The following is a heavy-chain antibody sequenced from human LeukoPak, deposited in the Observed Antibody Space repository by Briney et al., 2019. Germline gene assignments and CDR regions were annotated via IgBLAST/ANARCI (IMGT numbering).Heavy chain of an antibody. D-gene: IGHD6-13*01. Sequence: ASVKVSCKASGYTFTSYGICWVRQAPGQGLEWMGWISAYNGNTNYAQKLQGRVTMTTDTSTSTAYMELRSLRSDDTAVYYCARDRGVSSSGAFDIWGQGTMVTVSS. CDR1: GYTFTSYG. CDR3: ARDRGVSSSGAFDI. V-gene: IGHV1-18*01. J-gene: IGHJ3*02. CDR2: ISAYNGNT.